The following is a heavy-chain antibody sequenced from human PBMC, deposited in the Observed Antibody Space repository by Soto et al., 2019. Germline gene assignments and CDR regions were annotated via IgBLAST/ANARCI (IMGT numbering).Heavy chain of an antibody. CDR1: GFSVSGNY. J-gene: IGHJ4*02. Sequence: GGSLRLSCEVSGFSVSGNYMSWVRQAPGKGLDWVSVIYSGGSRYYADSVRGRFTISRDESQNTLYLQMNNLRAEDTAVYYCARSMMVRGVLFDLWGRGSLVTVSS. D-gene: IGHD3-10*01. CDR3: ARSMMVRGVLFDL. V-gene: IGHV3-53*01. CDR2: IYSGGSR.